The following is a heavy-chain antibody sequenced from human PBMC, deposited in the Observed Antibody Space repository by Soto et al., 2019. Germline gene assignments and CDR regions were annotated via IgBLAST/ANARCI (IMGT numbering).Heavy chain of an antibody. J-gene: IGHJ6*02. D-gene: IGHD4-4*01. V-gene: IGHV3-23*01. CDR2: ISGSGIST. CDR1: GFTFSTYP. CDR3: VKPPVITASYYYYDMDV. Sequence: SLRLSCAASGFTFSTYPMSWVRQAPGKGLEWVSGISGSGISTYYTDSVKGRFTISRDNSKNTVFLQMNSLRDEDTAVYYCVKPPVITASYYYYDMDVWGQGTTVTVSS.